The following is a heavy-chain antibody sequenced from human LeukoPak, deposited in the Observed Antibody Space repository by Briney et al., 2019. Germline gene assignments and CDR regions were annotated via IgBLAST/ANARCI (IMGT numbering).Heavy chain of an antibody. J-gene: IGHJ4*02. CDR2: ISSSSTI. D-gene: IGHD5-24*01. CDR3: ARVKTRWFDY. V-gene: IGHV3-48*04. Sequence: GGSLRLSCAASGFTFSSYSMNWVRQAPGKGLEWVSYISSSSTIYYADSVKGRFTISRDNAKNSLYLQMNSLRAEDTAVYYCARVKTRWFDYWGQGTLVTVSS. CDR1: GFTFSSYS.